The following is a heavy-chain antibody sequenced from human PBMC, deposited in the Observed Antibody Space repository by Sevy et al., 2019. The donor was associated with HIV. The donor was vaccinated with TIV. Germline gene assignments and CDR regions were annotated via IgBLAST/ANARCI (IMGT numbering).Heavy chain of an antibody. CDR1: GFTFSSYG. J-gene: IGHJ3*02. Sequence: GGSLRLSCAASGFTFSSYGMHWVRQAPGKGLEWVAVISYDGSNKYYADSVKGPLTISRENSKNTRYQQMNSLRAGDTAEYYRAKDWKRMGVTGGAFEIWGQGTMVTVSS. D-gene: IGHD3-10*01. CDR3: AKDWKRMGVTGGAFEI. CDR2: ISYDGSNK. V-gene: IGHV3-30*18.